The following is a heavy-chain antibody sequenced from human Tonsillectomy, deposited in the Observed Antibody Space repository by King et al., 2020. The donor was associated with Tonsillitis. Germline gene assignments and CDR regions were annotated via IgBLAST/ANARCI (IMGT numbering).Heavy chain of an antibody. CDR1: GFTFSSYW. CDR3: ARDSTPAAYGGEVFFDALDI. J-gene: IGHJ3*02. D-gene: IGHD3-16*01. V-gene: IGHV3-7*01. Sequence: VQLVESGGGLVHPGGSLRLSCVASGFTFSSYWMTWVRQAPGKGLEWVANIRKDGSDKNYGDSVKGRFTISRDNAKNSLFLQINSLRAEDTAVYYCARDSTPAAYGGEVFFDALDIWAQGTMVTVSS. CDR2: IRKDGSDK.